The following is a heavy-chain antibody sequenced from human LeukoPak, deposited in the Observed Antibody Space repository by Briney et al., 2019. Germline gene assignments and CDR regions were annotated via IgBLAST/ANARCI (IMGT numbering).Heavy chain of an antibody. CDR2: ISSSSSYI. J-gene: IGHJ5*02. CDR3: AIEDEDGLRFGETPPPPPFDP. Sequence: GGSLRLSCAASGFTFSSYSMNWVRQAPGKGLEWVSSISSSSSYIYYADSVKGRFTISRDNAKNSLYLQMNSLRAEDTAVYYCAIEDEDGLRFGETPPPPPFDPWGQGTLVTVPS. V-gene: IGHV3-21*01. CDR1: GFTFSSYS. D-gene: IGHD3-10*01.